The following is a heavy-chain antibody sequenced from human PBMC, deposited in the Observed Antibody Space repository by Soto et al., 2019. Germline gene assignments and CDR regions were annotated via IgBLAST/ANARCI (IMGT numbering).Heavy chain of an antibody. CDR1: GYSFSDYD. J-gene: IGHJ4*02. Sequence: GGSLRLSCVASGYSFSDYDINWVRQAPGKGLEWVAYVSHSGNTRSYADSVKGRFTISRDNAKNSVYLQMTSLRVDDMALYYCAREDRYQGAFDFWGQGALVTVSP. D-gene: IGHD2-21*01. CDR3: AREDRYQGAFDF. V-gene: IGHV3-48*03. CDR2: VSHSGNTR.